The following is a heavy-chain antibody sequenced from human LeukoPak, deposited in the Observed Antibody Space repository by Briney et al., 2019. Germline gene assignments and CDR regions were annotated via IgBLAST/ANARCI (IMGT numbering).Heavy chain of an antibody. V-gene: IGHV3-23*01. CDR1: GFTFSNYA. D-gene: IGHD6-13*01. J-gene: IGHJ4*02. CDR2: ISNSGDSI. CDR3: AKSGFSSSWYKRVDS. Sequence: PGGSLRLSCAASGFTFSNYAMSWVRQAPGKGLEWVSSISNSGDSIYYADSVKGRFTISRDNSKNALYLQMNSLRAEGTAVYYCAKSGFSSSWYKRVDSWGQGTLVTVSS.